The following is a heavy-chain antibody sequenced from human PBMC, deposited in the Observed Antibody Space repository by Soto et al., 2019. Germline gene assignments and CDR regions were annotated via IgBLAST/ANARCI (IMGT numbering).Heavy chain of an antibody. CDR3: AEGSCSGGSCYPHFEY. CDR1: GFTFTSSA. D-gene: IGHD2-15*01. CDR2: IVVGSGNT. J-gene: IGHJ4*02. V-gene: IGHV1-58*01. Sequence: SVKVSCKASGFTFTSSAVQWVRQARGQRLEWIGWIVVGSGNTNYAQKFQERVTITRDMSTSTAYMELSSLRSEDTAVYYCAEGSCSGGSCYPHFEYWGQGTLVTVSS.